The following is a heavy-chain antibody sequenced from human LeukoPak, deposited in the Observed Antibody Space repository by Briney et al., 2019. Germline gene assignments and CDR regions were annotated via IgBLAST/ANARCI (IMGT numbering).Heavy chain of an antibody. Sequence: SETLSLTCTVSGGSISSSSYYWGWIRQPPGKGLEWIGSIYYSGSTYYNPSLKSRVTISVDTSKNQFSLKLSSVTAADTAVYYCARDRNTAMVLGFFYYGMDVWGQGTTVTVSS. D-gene: IGHD5-18*01. CDR3: ARDRNTAMVLGFFYYGMDV. V-gene: IGHV4-39*07. CDR2: IYYSGST. CDR1: GGSISSSSYY. J-gene: IGHJ6*02.